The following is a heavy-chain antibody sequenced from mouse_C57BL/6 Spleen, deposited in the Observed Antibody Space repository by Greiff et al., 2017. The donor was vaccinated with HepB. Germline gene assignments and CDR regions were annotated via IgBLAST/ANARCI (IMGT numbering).Heavy chain of an antibody. J-gene: IGHJ2*01. CDR2: IDPSDSYT. Sequence: QVHVKQPGAELVKPGASVKLSCKASGYTFTSYWMQWVKQRPGQGLEWIGEIDPSDSYTNYNQKFKGKATLTVDTSSSTAYMQLSSLTSEDSAVYYCARGPFWDYWGQGTTLTVSS. V-gene: IGHV1-50*01. CDR1: GYTFTSYW. CDR3: ARGPFWDY.